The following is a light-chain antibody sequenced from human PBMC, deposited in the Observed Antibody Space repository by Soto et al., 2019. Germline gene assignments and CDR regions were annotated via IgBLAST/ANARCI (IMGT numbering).Light chain of an antibody. Sequence: QSALTQPASVSGSPGQSITISCTGTSSDVGSYNLVSWYQQHPGEAPKLMIYEVTKRPSGVSNRFSGSKSGNTASLTISGLQAEDEADYYCCSYAGSSTSRVFGGGTKVTVL. V-gene: IGLV2-23*02. J-gene: IGLJ2*01. CDR2: EVT. CDR1: SSDVGSYNL. CDR3: CSYAGSSTSRV.